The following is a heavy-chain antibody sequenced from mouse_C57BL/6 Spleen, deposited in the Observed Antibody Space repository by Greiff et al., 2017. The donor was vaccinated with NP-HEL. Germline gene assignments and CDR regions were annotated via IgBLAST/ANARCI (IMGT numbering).Heavy chain of an antibody. CDR2: IWWDDDK. V-gene: IGHV8-8*01. D-gene: IGHD1-1*01. CDR1: GFSLSTFGMG. J-gene: IGHJ1*03. CDR3: ARILYYGSSYGWYFDV. Sequence: QVTLKESGPGILQPSQTLSLTCSFSGFSLSTFGMGVGWIRQPSGKGLEWLAHIWWDDDKYYNPALKSRLTISKDTSKNQVFLKIANVDTADTATYYCARILYYGSSYGWYFDVWGTGTTVTVSS.